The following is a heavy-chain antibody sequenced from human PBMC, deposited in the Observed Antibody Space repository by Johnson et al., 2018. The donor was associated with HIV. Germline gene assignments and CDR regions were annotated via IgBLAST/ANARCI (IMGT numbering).Heavy chain of an antibody. CDR1: GFTFSSYP. CDR2: ISYDGRNK. J-gene: IGHJ3*02. D-gene: IGHD1-7*01. CDR3: ARGVKQELSVVDAFDI. Sequence: QVQLVESGGGVVQPGRSPRLACAASGFTFSSYPMHWVRQAPGKGLEWVAVISYDGRNKYYADSVKGRFTISRDNSKNRLYLQMNSLRAEDTAVYCCARGVKQELSVVDAFDIWGQGTMVTVSS. V-gene: IGHV3-30*04.